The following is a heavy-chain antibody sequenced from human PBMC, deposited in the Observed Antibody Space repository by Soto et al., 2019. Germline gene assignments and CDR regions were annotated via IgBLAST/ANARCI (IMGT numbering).Heavy chain of an antibody. CDR3: ARARTAYGDYGPIDY. V-gene: IGHV4-30-4*01. J-gene: IGHJ4*02. D-gene: IGHD4-17*01. CDR2: IYYSGST. CDR1: GGSISSGDYY. Sequence: SLTCTVSGGSISSGDYYWSWIRQPPGKGLEWIGYIYYSGSTYYNPSLKSRVTISVDTSKNQFSLKLSSVTAADTAVYYCARARTAYGDYGPIDYWGQGTLVTVSS.